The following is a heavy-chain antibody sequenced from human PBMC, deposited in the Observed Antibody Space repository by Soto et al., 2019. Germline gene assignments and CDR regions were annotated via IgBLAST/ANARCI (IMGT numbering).Heavy chain of an antibody. D-gene: IGHD3-10*01. V-gene: IGHV4-4*02. CDR1: GGSISGSHW. Sequence: PSETLSLTCAVSGGSISGSHWWIWVRQPPGKGLEWIGEIFHSGSTNYNPSLKSRVTMSVDKSKNLFSLRLDSVTAVDTAIYYCARDKDRGFDYWGQGSLVTVSS. J-gene: IGHJ4*02. CDR2: IFHSGST. CDR3: ARDKDRGFDY.